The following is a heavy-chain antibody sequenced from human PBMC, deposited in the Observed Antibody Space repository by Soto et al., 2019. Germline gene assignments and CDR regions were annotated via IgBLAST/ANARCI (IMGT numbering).Heavy chain of an antibody. Sequence: EVQLVESGGDLVQPGGSLRLSCAASGFTLSSYWMSWVRQAPGKGLEWVANIKEDGSDKYYLESVKGRFTVSRDNAKNSLYLQMNSLRAEDTAVYYCAKRKEVCYYGMDVWGQGTTVTVSS. CDR2: IKEDGSDK. CDR3: AKRKEVCYYGMDV. CDR1: GFTLSSYW. J-gene: IGHJ6*02. V-gene: IGHV3-7*01.